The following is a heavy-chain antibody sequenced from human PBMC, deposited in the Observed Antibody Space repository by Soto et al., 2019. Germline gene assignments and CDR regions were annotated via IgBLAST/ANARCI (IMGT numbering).Heavy chain of an antibody. Sequence: ASVKVSCKASGGTFSSYSISWVLQAPGEGLEWMGGIIPIFGTANYAQKFQGRVTITADESTSTAYMELSSLRSEDTAVYYCARGRSPTYQLLRGYFDYWGQGTLVTVSS. J-gene: IGHJ4*02. V-gene: IGHV1-69*13. CDR3: ARGRSPTYQLLRGYFDY. CDR1: GGTFSSYS. D-gene: IGHD2-2*01. CDR2: IIPIFGTA.